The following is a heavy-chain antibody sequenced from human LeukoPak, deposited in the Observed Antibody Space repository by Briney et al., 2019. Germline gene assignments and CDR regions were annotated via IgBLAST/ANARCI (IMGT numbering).Heavy chain of an antibody. CDR3: AKDALSGSYPGSYFDY. CDR1: GFTFSSYE. Sequence: GGSLRLSCAASGFTFSSYEMNWVRQAPGKGLEWVAVISYDGSNKYYADSVKGRFTISRDNSKNTLYLQMNSLRAEDTAVYYCAKDALSGSYPGSYFDYWGQGTLVTVSS. D-gene: IGHD1-26*01. CDR2: ISYDGSNK. J-gene: IGHJ4*02. V-gene: IGHV3-30*18.